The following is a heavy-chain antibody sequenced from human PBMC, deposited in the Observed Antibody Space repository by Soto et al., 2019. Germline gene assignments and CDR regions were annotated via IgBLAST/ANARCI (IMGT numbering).Heavy chain of an antibody. CDR2: IIPIFGTA. J-gene: IGHJ4*02. V-gene: IGHV1-69*01. CDR3: ARDGGRHSGGIDY. CDR1: AGTFSSYS. Sequence: QVPLVQSGAEVKKPGSSVKVSCKASAGTFSSYSINWVRQAPGQGLEWMGEIIPIFGTANYAQKFQGRVTITADESTSTAYMELSSLRSEDTAVYYCARDGGRHSGGIDYWGQGTLVTVSS. D-gene: IGHD1-26*01.